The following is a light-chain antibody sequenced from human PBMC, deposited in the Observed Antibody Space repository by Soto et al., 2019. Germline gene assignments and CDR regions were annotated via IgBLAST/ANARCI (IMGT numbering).Light chain of an antibody. J-gene: IGKJ5*01. CDR1: QSISSY. CDR3: QQYASTPIT. CDR2: AAS. Sequence: DIQMTQSPSSLSASVGDRATITCRARQSISSYLNWYQQKRGKAPKLLIDAASSLQSGVPSRFSGRGAGTDFTLTISRLEPEDFAVYYWQQYASTPITFGQGGRLEIK. V-gene: IGKV1-39*01.